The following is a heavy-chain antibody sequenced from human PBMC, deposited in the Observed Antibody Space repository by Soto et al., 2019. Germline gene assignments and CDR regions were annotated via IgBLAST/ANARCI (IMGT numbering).Heavy chain of an antibody. Sequence: QVQLVQSGAEVKKPGASVKVSCKVSGYTLTELSMHWVRQAPGKGLEWMGGFDPEDGETIYAQKFQGRVTMTEDTPTDTAYMELSSLRSEDTAVYYCATDVYGSGSYYRVSGWFDPWGQGTLVTVSS. CDR2: FDPEDGET. J-gene: IGHJ5*02. CDR1: GYTLTELS. D-gene: IGHD3-10*01. CDR3: ATDVYGSGSYYRVSGWFDP. V-gene: IGHV1-24*01.